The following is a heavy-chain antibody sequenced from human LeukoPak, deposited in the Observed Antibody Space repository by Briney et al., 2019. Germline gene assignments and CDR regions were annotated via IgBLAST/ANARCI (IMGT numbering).Heavy chain of an antibody. CDR2: INEDGSER. J-gene: IGHJ4*02. CDR3: ARESVRRFDY. Sequence: QPGTPLLLSCASAGFTISSYWMRCVRQAPGKGLEWMASINEDGSERHYLDSVKGRFTISRDNAKNSLYLQMNSLRADDTAVYYCARESVRRFDYWGQGTLVTVSS. CDR1: GFTISSYW. V-gene: IGHV3-7*05.